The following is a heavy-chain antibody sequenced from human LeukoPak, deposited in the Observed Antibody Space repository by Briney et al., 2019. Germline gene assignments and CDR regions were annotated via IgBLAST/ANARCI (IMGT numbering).Heavy chain of an antibody. D-gene: IGHD2-15*01. CDR2: IYNSGST. V-gene: IGHV4-59*01. CDR1: GGSISSYH. Sequence: SETLSLTCTVSGGSISSYHWSWIRQPPGKGLEWVGYIYNSGSTNYNPSLKSRVTISVDTSKNQLSLKLSSVTAADTAVYYCATAQQCSGGTCHAWTDAFHVWGQGTMVTVSS. CDR3: ATAQQCSGGTCHAWTDAFHV. J-gene: IGHJ3*01.